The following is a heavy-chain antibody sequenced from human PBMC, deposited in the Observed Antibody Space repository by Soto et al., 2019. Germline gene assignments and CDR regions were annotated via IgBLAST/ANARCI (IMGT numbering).Heavy chain of an antibody. CDR1: GYTFTIYW. V-gene: IGHV5-51*01. CDR3: ARMGYCFGGSCYFRFAPGDY. Sequence: GESLKISCKGSGYTFTIYWIAWVRQMPGKGLEWMGIIYPSDSDTRYSPSFQGQVTISADKSISTAYLQWSSLKASDTAMYYCARMGYCFGGSCYFRFAPGDYRAQRTLVTGSS. D-gene: IGHD2-15*01. J-gene: IGHJ4*02. CDR2: IYPSDSDT.